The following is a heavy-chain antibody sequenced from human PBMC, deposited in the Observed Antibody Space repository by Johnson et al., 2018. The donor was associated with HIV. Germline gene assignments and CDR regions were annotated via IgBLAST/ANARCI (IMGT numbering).Heavy chain of an antibody. J-gene: IGHJ3*02. CDR1: GFTFSNDA. CDR2: IKQDGSEK. V-gene: IGHV3-7*01. D-gene: IGHD3-9*01. CDR3: ARDPYYDFLTGPRDAFDI. Sequence: VQLVESGGGVVQPGRSLRLSCAASGFTFSNDAMNWVRQAPGKGLEWVANIKQDGSEKYYVDSVKGRLTISRDNAKNSLHLQVNRLRGEDMTVYYCARDPYYDFLTGPRDAFDIWGQGTMVTVSS.